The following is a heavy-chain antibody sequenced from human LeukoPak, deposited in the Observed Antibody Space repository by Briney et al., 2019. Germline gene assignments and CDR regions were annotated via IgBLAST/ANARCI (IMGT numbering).Heavy chain of an antibody. D-gene: IGHD4-23*01. CDR1: GFAVSSNY. V-gene: IGHV3-53*01. CDR3: ITQSDYGGKIDY. Sequence: PGGSLRLSCAASGFAVSSNYMSWVRQAPGKGLEWVSVIYSGGSTYYADSVKGRFTISRDNSKNTLYLQMNSLRAEDTAVYYCITQSDYGGKIDYWGQGTLVTVSS. CDR2: IYSGGST. J-gene: IGHJ4*02.